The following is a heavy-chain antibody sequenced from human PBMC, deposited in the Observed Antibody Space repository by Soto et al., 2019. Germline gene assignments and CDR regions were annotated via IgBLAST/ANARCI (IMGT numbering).Heavy chain of an antibody. V-gene: IGHV4-39*01. CDR2: IYYSGST. CDR1: GPSISIGNYY. Sequence: SETLSLTCTLSGPSISIGNYYWSWIRQHPGKGLERIGYIYYSGSTYYNPSRKSRVIISVDTSKNQFSLKLSSVTAADAAVYYCATFRGMTTATTERYFDYWGQGTLVTVSS. D-gene: IGHD4-17*01. CDR3: ATFRGMTTATTERYFDY. J-gene: IGHJ4*02.